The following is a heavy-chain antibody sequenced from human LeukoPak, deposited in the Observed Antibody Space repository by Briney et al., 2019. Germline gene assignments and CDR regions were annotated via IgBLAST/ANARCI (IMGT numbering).Heavy chain of an antibody. CDR3: AKVGCGDYYFDY. Sequence: SGGSLRLSCAASGFSFSSYGMHWVRQAPGKGLEWVAVIWYDGSNKYYADSVKGRFTISRDNSKNTLYLQMSSLRAEDTAVYYCAKVGCGDYYFDYWGQGTLVTVSS. CDR2: IWYDGSNK. J-gene: IGHJ4*02. CDR1: GFSFSSYG. V-gene: IGHV3-33*06. D-gene: IGHD4-17*01.